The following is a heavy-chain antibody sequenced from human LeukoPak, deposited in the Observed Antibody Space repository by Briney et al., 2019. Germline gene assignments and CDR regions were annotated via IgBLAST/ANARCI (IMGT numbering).Heavy chain of an antibody. V-gene: IGHV4-4*07. CDR3: ARDLTGSSWYLGNYYYGMDV. D-gene: IGHD6-13*01. CDR1: GGSISSYY. Sequence: SETLSLTCTVYGGSISSYYWSWIRQPAGKGLEWIGRIYTSGSTNYNPSLKSRVTMSVDTSKNQFSLKLSSVTAADTAVYYCARDLTGSSWYLGNYYYGMDVWGQGTTVTVSS. J-gene: IGHJ6*02. CDR2: IYTSGST.